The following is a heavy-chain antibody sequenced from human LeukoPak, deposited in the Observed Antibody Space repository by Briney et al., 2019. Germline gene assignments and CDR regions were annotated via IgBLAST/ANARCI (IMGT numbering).Heavy chain of an antibody. CDR2: LSSSRSYI. D-gene: IGHD2-15*01. J-gene: IGHJ4*02. CDR1: GFTFSNYS. V-gene: IGHV3-21*01. CDR3: ARVRCSGGSCFLDY. Sequence: GGSLRLSCAASGFTFSNYSMNWVRQAPGKGLEWVSSLSSSRSYIYYADSVKGRFTISRDNAKNSLYLQMNSLRAEDTAVYYCARVRCSGGSCFLDYWGQGTLVTVSS.